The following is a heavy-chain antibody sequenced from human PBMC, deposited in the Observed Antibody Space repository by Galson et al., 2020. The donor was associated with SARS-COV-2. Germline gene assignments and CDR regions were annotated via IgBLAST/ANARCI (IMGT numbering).Heavy chain of an antibody. Sequence: GRSLRLSCAASGFTFSSYAMTWVRQSPGKGLEWVSAISGSGGSTYYADSVKGRFTISRDNSKNTLYLQMNSLRAEDTAVYYCARQIGPDYWGQGTLVTVSS. V-gene: IGHV3-23*01. CDR1: GFTFSSYA. CDR3: ARQIGPDY. D-gene: IGHD2-21*01. J-gene: IGHJ4*02. CDR2: ISGSGGST.